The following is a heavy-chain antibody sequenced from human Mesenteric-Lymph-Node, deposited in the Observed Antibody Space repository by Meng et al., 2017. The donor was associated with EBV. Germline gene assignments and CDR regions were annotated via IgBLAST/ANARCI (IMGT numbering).Heavy chain of an antibody. CDR3: ARDGLRFFHSGTYAGGY. CDR2: ISPYNGHT. D-gene: IGHD3-10*01. V-gene: IGHV1-18*01. Sequence: QVQVVQSGAEVMKPGSSWKVSCKASGYTFTSYDHNWVRQAPGPGLEWMGWISPYNGHTNYPQKFQDRVTMTTDISTSTAYMELRSLRSDDTAVYYCARDGLRFFHSGTYAGGYWGQGTLVTVSS. J-gene: IGHJ4*02. CDR1: GYTFTSYD.